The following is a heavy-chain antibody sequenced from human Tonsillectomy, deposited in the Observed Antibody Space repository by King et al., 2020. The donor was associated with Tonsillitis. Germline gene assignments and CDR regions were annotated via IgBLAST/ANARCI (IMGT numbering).Heavy chain of an antibody. CDR3: ARADEDYDILTGYYRVPGIDY. CDR1: GFTFSSYS. D-gene: IGHD3-9*01. J-gene: IGHJ4*02. CDR2: ISSSSSTI. Sequence: VQLVESGGGLVQPGGSLRLSCAASGFTFSSYSMNWVRQALGKGLEWVSYISSSSSTIYYADSVKGRFTISRDNAKNSLYLQMNSLRDEDTAVYYCARADEDYDILTGYYRVPGIDYWGQGTLVTVSS. V-gene: IGHV3-48*02.